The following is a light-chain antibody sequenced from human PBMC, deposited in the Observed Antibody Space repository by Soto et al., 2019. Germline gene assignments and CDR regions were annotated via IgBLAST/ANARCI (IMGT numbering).Light chain of an antibody. CDR1: QSVGSGY. CDR3: QRYGTSPQT. Sequence: ENVLTQTPATLSLSPGERATLSCGASQSVGSGYIAWYQQKPGLAPRLLIFDASRRATGIPDRFSGSGSGTDFTLTISRLEPEDFAVYYCQRYGTSPQTFGQGTKVDIK. J-gene: IGKJ1*01. V-gene: IGKV3D-20*01. CDR2: DAS.